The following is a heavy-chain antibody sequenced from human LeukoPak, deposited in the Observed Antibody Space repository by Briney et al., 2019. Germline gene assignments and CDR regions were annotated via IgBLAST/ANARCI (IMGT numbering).Heavy chain of an antibody. Sequence: ASVKVSCKASGYTFTSYGISWVRQAPGQGREWMGWISTYNGNTNYAQKLQGRVTMTTDTSTSTAYMELRSLRSDDTAVYYCARDRVATIYFGFSSGWYWNYWGQGTLVTVSS. CDR1: GYTFTSYG. J-gene: IGHJ4*02. CDR2: ISTYNGNT. D-gene: IGHD6-19*01. CDR3: ARDRVATIYFGFSSGWYWNY. V-gene: IGHV1-18*01.